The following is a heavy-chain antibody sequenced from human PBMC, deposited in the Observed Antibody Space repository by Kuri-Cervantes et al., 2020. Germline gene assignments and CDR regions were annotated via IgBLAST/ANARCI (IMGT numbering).Heavy chain of an antibody. J-gene: IGHJ4*02. CDR2: IWYDGSNK. CDR1: GFTFSRFA. D-gene: IGHD3-10*01. CDR3: ARDMVRGVIDY. Sequence: GGSLRLSCAASGFTFSRFAMHWVRQAPGKGLEWVAVIWYDGSNKYYADSVKGRFTISRDNSKNTLYLQMNSLRAEDTAVYYCARDMVRGVIDYWGQGTLVTVSS. V-gene: IGHV3-33*08.